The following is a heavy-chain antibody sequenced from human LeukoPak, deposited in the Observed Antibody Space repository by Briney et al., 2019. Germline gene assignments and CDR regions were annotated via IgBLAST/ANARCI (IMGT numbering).Heavy chain of an antibody. CDR1: GFVFSDYG. CDR2: IRYDGSDP. D-gene: IGHD2-2*01. CDR3: AQDRFCSSESCSFGTTWFDP. V-gene: IGHV3-30*02. J-gene: IGHJ5*02. Sequence: PGGSLRLSCATSGFVFSDYGIHWVRQAPGKGLEWVAFIRYDGSDPNYPDSVKGRFTISRDNSKNMVQLQMNSLRVEDTAVYYCAQDRFCSSESCSFGTTWFDPWGQGTLVTVSS.